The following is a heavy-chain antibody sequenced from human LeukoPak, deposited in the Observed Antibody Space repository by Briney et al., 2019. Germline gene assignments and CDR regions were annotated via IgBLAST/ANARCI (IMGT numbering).Heavy chain of an antibody. CDR1: GFTFRSFW. Sequence: PGGSLRLSCVVSGFTFRSFWMHWVRQAPGKGLVWVSRINIDGSSTSYADSVKGRFTISRDNAKNSLYLQMNSLRAEDTAVYYCAMINYYDSSGAEDYWGQGTLVTVSS. CDR2: INIDGSST. CDR3: AMINYYDSSGAEDY. V-gene: IGHV3-74*01. D-gene: IGHD3-22*01. J-gene: IGHJ4*02.